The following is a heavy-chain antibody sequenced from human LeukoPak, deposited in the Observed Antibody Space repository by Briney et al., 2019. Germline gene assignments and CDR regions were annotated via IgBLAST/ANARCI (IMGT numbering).Heavy chain of an antibody. V-gene: IGHV4-31*03. CDR2: IYDSGST. CDR1: GGSISSGGYY. J-gene: IGHJ2*01. D-gene: IGHD3-10*01. Sequence: PSETLSLTCTVSGGSISSGGYYWTWIPQHPGKGLEWIMYIYDSGSTYYNPSLKSRLTLSIDTSYNQFSLELTSVTAADTAVYYCARGGRGSGSDYSYFDLWGRGTLVTVSS. CDR3: ARGGRGSGSDYSYFDL.